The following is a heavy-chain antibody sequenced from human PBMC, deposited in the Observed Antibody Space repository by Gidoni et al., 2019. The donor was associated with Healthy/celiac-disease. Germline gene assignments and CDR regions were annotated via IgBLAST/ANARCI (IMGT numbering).Heavy chain of an antibody. D-gene: IGHD2-21*01. CDR3: ARGAVVVIASAFDI. CDR2: IYYSGST. Sequence: QLQLQESGSGLVKPSETLSLSCTVSGGSISSSSYYWGWIRQPPGKGLEWIGSIYYSGSTYYNPSLKSRVTISVDTSKNQFSLKLSSVTAADAAVYYCARGAVVVIASAFDIWGQGTMVTVSS. V-gene: IGHV4-39*01. CDR1: GGSISSSSYY. J-gene: IGHJ3*02.